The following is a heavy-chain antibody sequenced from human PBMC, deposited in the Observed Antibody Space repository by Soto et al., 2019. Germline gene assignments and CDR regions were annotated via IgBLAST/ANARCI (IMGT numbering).Heavy chain of an antibody. CDR3: AKELGRYCSGGGCYYFDY. V-gene: IGHV3-30*18. CDR2: ISYDGSNK. Sequence: PGGSLRLSCAASGFTFSTYGMHWVRQAPGKGLEWVAVISYDGSNKYCVDSVKGRFTISRDNSKNTLFLQMNSLTAEDTAVYYCAKELGRYCSGGGCYYFDYWGQGTLVTVSS. D-gene: IGHD2-15*01. CDR1: GFTFSTYG. J-gene: IGHJ4*02.